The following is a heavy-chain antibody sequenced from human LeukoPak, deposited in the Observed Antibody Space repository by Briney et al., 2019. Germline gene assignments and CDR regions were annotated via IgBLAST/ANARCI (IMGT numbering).Heavy chain of an antibody. CDR1: GFIFRNYW. Sequence: GGSLRLSCVASGFIFRNYWMSWVRQAPGKGLEWVANIKEDGSETYYVDSVRGRFTISRDNAKSSLYLEMHSLRAEDTAAYYCARVEGSRNCPDYWGQGTLVTVSS. J-gene: IGHJ4*02. CDR2: IKEDGSET. V-gene: IGHV3-7*01. D-gene: IGHD2-15*01. CDR3: ARVEGSRNCPDY.